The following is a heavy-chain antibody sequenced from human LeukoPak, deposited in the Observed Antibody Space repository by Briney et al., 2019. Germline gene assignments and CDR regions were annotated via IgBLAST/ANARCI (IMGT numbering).Heavy chain of an antibody. CDR1: GFTFSSYW. V-gene: IGHV3-7*01. CDR2: IKQDGSEK. D-gene: IGHD3-9*01. CDR3: ARQAQGRYFDWLLFLDAFDI. Sequence: GGSLRLSCAASGFTFSSYWMSWVRQAPGKGLEWVANIKQDGSEKYYVDSVKGRFTISRDNAKNSLYLQMNSLRAEDTAVYYCARQAQGRYFDWLLFLDAFDIWGQGTMVTVSS. J-gene: IGHJ3*02.